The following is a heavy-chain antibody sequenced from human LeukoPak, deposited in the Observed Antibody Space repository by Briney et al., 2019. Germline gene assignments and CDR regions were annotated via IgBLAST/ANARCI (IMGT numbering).Heavy chain of an antibody. V-gene: IGHV3-74*01. J-gene: IGHJ4*02. CDR3: ARGNMDSGLFDY. D-gene: IGHD5-12*01. Sequence: GGSLRLSCAASGFTFSSYWMHWVRQAPGKGLVWVSRINSDGSSTSYADSVKGRFTISRDNAKNTLYLQMNSLRAEDTAVYYCARGNMDSGLFDYWGRGTLVTVSS. CDR1: GFTFSSYW. CDR2: INSDGSST.